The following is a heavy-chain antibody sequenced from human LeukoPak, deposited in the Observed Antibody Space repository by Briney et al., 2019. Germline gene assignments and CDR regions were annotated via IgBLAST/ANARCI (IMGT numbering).Heavy chain of an antibody. D-gene: IGHD5-24*01. CDR2: IKQDGSEK. Sequence: PGGSLRLSCAASGFTFSSYWMTWVRQAPGKGLEWVDNIKQDGSEKYYVDSVKGRFTISRDNAKNSLYLQMNSLRAEDTAVYYCAGGRDVYRYWGQGTLVTVSS. CDR1: GFTFSSYW. J-gene: IGHJ4*02. V-gene: IGHV3-7*01. CDR3: AGGRDVYRY.